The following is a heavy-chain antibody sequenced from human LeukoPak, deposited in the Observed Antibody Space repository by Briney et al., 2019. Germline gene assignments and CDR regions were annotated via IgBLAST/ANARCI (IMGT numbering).Heavy chain of an antibody. D-gene: IGHD2-15*01. J-gene: IGHJ4*02. CDR3: ARAIYSDYYFDY. CDR2: INPNSGGT. CDR1: GYTFTGYY. V-gene: IGHV1-2*02. Sequence: ASVKVSCKASGYTFTGYYMHWVRQAPGQGLEWMGWINPNSGGTNYAQKFQGRVTMTRDTSISTAYMGLSRLRSDDTAVYYCARAIYSDYYFDYWGQGTLVTVSS.